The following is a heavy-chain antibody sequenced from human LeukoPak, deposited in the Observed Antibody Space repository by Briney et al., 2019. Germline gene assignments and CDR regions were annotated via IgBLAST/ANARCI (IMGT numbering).Heavy chain of an antibody. CDR3: ARVPYSDRIEFYYMDV. CDR1: GGSVNSFF. Sequence: SETLSLTCSVSGGSVNSFFWSWIRQSPGKPLEWIAYITYSGSANYKPSLKSRVTISLDTSKNQVSLRLTSVTAADTAVYYCARVPYSDRIEFYYMDVWAKGTTVTVSS. D-gene: IGHD6-13*01. CDR2: ITYSGSA. V-gene: IGHV4-59*02. J-gene: IGHJ6*03.